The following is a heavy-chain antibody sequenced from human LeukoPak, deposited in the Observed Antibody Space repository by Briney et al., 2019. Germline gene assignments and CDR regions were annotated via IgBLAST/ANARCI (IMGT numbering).Heavy chain of an antibody. Sequence: SETLSLTCNVSGGPISDYYWSWIRQPPGKGLDWIGYIYFRGTTNYSPSFQSRVSISVDTSKNQFSLRLTSVTAADTAVYYCARDRFYDNSGFRRLDFWGQGLLVTVSS. CDR2: IYFRGTT. J-gene: IGHJ4*02. D-gene: IGHD3-22*01. CDR3: ARDRFYDNSGFRRLDF. CDR1: GGPISDYY. V-gene: IGHV4-59*01.